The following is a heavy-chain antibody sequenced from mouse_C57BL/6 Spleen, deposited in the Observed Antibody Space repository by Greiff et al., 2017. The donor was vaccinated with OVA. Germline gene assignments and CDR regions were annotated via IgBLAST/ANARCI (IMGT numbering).Heavy chain of an antibody. Sequence: QVQLQQSGAELARPGASVKLSCKASGYTFTSYGISWVKQRTGQGLEWIGEIYPRSGNTYYNEKFKGKATLTADKSSSTAYMELRSLTSEDSAVYVCARWGIYYDSVEYFDVWGTGTTVTVSS. J-gene: IGHJ1*03. V-gene: IGHV1-81*01. CDR1: GYTFTSYG. D-gene: IGHD2-4*01. CDR3: ARWGIYYDSVEYFDV. CDR2: IYPRSGNT.